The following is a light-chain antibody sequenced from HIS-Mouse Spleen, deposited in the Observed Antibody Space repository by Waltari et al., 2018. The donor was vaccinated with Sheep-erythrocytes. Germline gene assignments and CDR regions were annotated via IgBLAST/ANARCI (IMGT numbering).Light chain of an antibody. CDR3: RQANSFPIP. CDR1: KGISRW. CDR2: AAS. V-gene: IGKV1-12*01. Sequence: DIQMTQSPSSVSASVGDRVTITCRASKGISRWLAWYQQKPGKAPKLLIYAASSVQSGVPSRFSGNGSGTDFTLTISSLRTEDFAAYYGRQANSFPIPFGEGTRLAIK. J-gene: IGKJ5*01.